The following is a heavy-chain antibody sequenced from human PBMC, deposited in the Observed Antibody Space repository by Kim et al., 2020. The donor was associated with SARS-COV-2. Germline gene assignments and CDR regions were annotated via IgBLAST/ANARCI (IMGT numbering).Heavy chain of an antibody. V-gene: IGHV1-69*04. CDR1: GGTFSSYA. J-gene: IGHJ6*02. D-gene: IGHD2-15*01. Sequence: SLKVSCKASGGTFSSYAISWVRQAPGQGLEWMGRIIPILGIANYAQKFQGRVTITADKSTSTAYMELSSLRSEDTAVYYCARDAEYCSGGSCYSHENYYYYGMDVWGQGTTVTVSS. CDR2: IIPILGIA. CDR3: ARDAEYCSGGSCYSHENYYYYGMDV.